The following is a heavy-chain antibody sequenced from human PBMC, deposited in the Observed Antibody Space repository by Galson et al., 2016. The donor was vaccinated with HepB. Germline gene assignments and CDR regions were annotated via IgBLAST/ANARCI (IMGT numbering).Heavy chain of an antibody. CDR1: GFPFSSYH. V-gene: IGHV3-21*01. J-gene: IGHJ3*02. CDR2: ISSTSSNM. D-gene: IGHD3-3*02. Sequence: SLRLSCAASGFPFSSYHMNWVRQAPGGGPEWVSSISSTSSNMYSADSVQGRFAISRDNAKNSLYLQMHSLRAEDTAVYYCVRDPHFAFDIWGQGTVVTVSS. CDR3: VRDPHFAFDI.